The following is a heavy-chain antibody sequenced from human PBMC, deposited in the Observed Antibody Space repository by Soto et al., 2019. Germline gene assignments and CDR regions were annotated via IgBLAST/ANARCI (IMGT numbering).Heavy chain of an antibody. CDR1: GGSISRGGYY. CDR2: IYYSGST. CDR3: ARSVTP. V-gene: IGHV4-31*03. D-gene: IGHD3-10*01. Sequence: QVQLQESGPGLVKPSQTLSLTCTISGGSISRGGYYWSWIRQHPGKGLEWIGYIYYSGSTYYNPSLQIRVILSVATSKNHFSQKLRSVTAADTAGDDCARSVTPWGLGTLVTVSS. J-gene: IGHJ5*02.